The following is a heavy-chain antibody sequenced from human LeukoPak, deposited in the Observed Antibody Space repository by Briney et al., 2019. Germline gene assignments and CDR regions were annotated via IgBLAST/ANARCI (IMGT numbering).Heavy chain of an antibody. J-gene: IGHJ3*02. V-gene: IGHV4-34*01. CDR3: ASLGIAAAANDAFDI. CDR1: GGSFSGYY. CDR2: INHSGST. Sequence: KPSETLSLTCAVYGGSFSGYYWSWIRQPPGKGLEWIGEINHSGSTNYNPSLKSRVTISVDTSKNQFSLKLSSVTAADTAVYYCASLGIAAAANDAFDIWGQGTMVTVSS. D-gene: IGHD6-13*01.